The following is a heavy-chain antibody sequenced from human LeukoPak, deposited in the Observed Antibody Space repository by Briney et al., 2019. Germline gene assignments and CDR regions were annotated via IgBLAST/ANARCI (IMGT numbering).Heavy chain of an antibody. CDR1: GGSFSGYY. V-gene: IGHV4-34*01. J-gene: IGHJ3*02. CDR2: INHSGST. D-gene: IGHD6-13*01. CDR3: ARGRWRYSSTPMYAFDI. Sequence: PSETLSLTCAVYGGSFSGYYWSWIRQPPGKGLEWIGEINHSGSTNYNPSLKSRVTISVDTSKNQFSLKLSSVTAADTAVYYCARGRWRYSSTPMYAFDIWGQGTMVTVSS.